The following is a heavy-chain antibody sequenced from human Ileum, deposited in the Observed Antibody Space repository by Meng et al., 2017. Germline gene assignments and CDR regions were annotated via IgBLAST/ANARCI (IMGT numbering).Heavy chain of an antibody. Sequence: QVQRQDSRAGQVKHWGTLSRTCAVSGGSISSSIWWSWVRQPPEKGLEWIGEIHHSGTTNYSPSLKSRLTISVDKSKNQFSLKLQSVTAADTAVYFCARGVVSGSHYNTYWGQGILVTVSS. V-gene: IGHV4-4*02. D-gene: IGHD3-10*01. CDR3: ARGVVSGSHYNTY. J-gene: IGHJ4*02. CDR1: GGSISSSIW. CDR2: IHHSGTT.